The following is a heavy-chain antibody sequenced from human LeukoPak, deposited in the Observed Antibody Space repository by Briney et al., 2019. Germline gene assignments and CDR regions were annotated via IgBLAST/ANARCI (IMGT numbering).Heavy chain of an antibody. V-gene: IGHV4-34*01. D-gene: IGHD3-10*01. CDR2: INHSGST. J-gene: IGHJ4*02. CDR3: ARGRTSFGEAKHFDY. Sequence: PSETLSLTCAVSGGSFSGYYWSWIRQPPGKGVEWIGEINHSGSTNYNPSLKSRVTISVDTSKNQFSLKLSSVTAADTAVYYCARGRTSFGEAKHFDYWGQGTLVTVSS. CDR1: GGSFSGYY.